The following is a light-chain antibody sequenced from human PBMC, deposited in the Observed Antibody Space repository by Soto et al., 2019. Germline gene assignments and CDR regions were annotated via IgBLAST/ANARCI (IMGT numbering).Light chain of an antibody. Sequence: MIRTKSLATWPGYRGEGATFSCSPCHSVSSNLAWYQQKPGQLPRLLIYYASTRATAIPARFSGSGSGIEFTLTISSLQSEDFAVYYCQHYNSFPWPFGQVTKADI. J-gene: IGKJ1*01. CDR1: HSVSSN. CDR3: QHYNSFPWP. V-gene: IGKV3-15*01. CDR2: YAS.